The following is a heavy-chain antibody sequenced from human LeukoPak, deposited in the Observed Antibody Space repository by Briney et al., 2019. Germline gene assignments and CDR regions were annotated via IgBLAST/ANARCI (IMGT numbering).Heavy chain of an antibody. CDR3: ARGGQQLSY. CDR2: INHSGST. V-gene: IGHV4-34*01. J-gene: IGHJ4*02. D-gene: IGHD6-13*01. CDR1: GGSFSGYY. Sequence: PSETLSLTCAVYGGSFSGYYWSWIRQPPGKGLEWIGEINHSGSTNYNPSLKSRVNISVDTSKNQFSLKLRSVTAADTAVYYCARGGQQLSYWGQGTLVTVSS.